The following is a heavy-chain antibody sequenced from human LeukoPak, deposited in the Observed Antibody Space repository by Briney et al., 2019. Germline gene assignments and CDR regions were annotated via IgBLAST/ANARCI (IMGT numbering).Heavy chain of an antibody. CDR1: GYTFTSYY. D-gene: IGHD1-1*01. J-gene: IGHJ4*02. CDR3: AREMGLDGVDY. Sequence: ASVKVSCKASGYTFTSYYMHWVRQAPGQGLEWMGIINPSGGSTSYAQKFQGRVTMTRDMSTSTVYMELSSLRSEDTAVYYCAREMGLDGVDYWGQGTLVTVSS. CDR2: INPSGGST. V-gene: IGHV1-46*01.